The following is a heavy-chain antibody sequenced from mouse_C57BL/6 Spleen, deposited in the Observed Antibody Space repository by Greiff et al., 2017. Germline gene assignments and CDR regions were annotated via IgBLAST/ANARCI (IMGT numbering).Heavy chain of an antibody. D-gene: IGHD4-1*01. CDR2: IYPGDGDT. J-gene: IGHJ2*01. V-gene: IGHV1-82*01. Sequence: VMLVESGPELVKPGASVKISCKASGYAFSSSWMNWVKQRPGQGLEWIGRIYPGDGDTNYNGKFKGKATLTADKSSSTAYMQLSSLTSEDSAVYFCARRLGNGGYYFDYWGQGTTLTVSS. CDR1: GYAFSSSW. CDR3: ARRLGNGGYYFDY.